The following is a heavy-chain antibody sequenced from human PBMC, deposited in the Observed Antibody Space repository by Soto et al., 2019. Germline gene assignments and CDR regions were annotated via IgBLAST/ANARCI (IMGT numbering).Heavy chain of an antibody. D-gene: IGHD6-19*01. CDR3: AISIAVAGTGGWFDP. Sequence: GASVKVSCKASGYTFTSYYMHWVRQAPGQGLEWMGIINPSGGSTSYAQKFQGRVTMTRDTSTSTVYMGLSSLRSEDTAVYYCAISIAVAGTGGWFDPWGQGTLVTVSS. J-gene: IGHJ5*02. CDR1: GYTFTSYY. CDR2: INPSGGST. V-gene: IGHV1-46*01.